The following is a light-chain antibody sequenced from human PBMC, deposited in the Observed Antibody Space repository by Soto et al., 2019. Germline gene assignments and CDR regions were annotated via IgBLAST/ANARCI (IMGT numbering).Light chain of an antibody. J-gene: IGLJ1*01. V-gene: IGLV2-14*01. CDR1: SSDVGGYNY. CDR2: DVS. CDR3: SSYTSSSTYV. Sequence: QCVRTPPGSGTRSPRQAVTISCTKTSSDVGGYNYVSWYQQHPGKAPKLMIYDVSNRPSGVSNRFSGSKSGNTASLTISGLQAEDEADYYCSSYTSSSTYVFGTGTKVTVL.